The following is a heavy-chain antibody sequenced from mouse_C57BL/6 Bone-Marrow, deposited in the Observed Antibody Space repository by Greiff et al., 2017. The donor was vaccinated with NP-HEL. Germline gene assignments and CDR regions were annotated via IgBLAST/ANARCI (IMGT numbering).Heavy chain of an antibody. Sequence: VQLQESGPELVKPGASVKISCKASGYAFSSSWMNWVKQRPGKGLEWIGRIYPGDGDTNYNGKFKGKATLTADKSSSTAYMQLSSLTSEDSAVYFCARWTYDYDPYFAYWGQGTLVTVSA. D-gene: IGHD2-4*01. V-gene: IGHV1-82*01. CDR3: ARWTYDYDPYFAY. J-gene: IGHJ3*01. CDR2: IYPGDGDT. CDR1: GYAFSSSW.